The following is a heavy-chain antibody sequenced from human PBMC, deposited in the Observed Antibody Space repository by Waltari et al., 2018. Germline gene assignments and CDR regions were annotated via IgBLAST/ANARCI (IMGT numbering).Heavy chain of an antibody. CDR2: IYYSGST. Sequence: QVQLQESGPGLVKPSETLSLTCTVSGGSISSYYWSWIRQPPGKGLEWIGDIYYSGSTNYNPSLKSRVTISVDTSKNQFSLKLSSVTAADTAVYYCARGSLHYYYGMDVWGQGTTVTVSS. CDR3: ARGSLHYYYGMDV. CDR1: GGSISSYY. V-gene: IGHV4-59*01. J-gene: IGHJ6*02.